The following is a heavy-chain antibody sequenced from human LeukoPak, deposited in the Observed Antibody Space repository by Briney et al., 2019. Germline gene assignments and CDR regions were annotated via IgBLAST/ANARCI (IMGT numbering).Heavy chain of an antibody. J-gene: IGHJ4*02. Sequence: GASVKVSCKASGYTFTSYGISWVRQAPGQGLEWMGWISAYNGNTNYAQKLQGRVTMTTDTSTSTAYMELSSLRSEDTAVYYCARDYYYDSSGSTGYWGQGTLVTVSS. D-gene: IGHD3-22*01. V-gene: IGHV1-18*01. CDR1: GYTFTSYG. CDR3: ARDYYYDSSGSTGY. CDR2: ISAYNGNT.